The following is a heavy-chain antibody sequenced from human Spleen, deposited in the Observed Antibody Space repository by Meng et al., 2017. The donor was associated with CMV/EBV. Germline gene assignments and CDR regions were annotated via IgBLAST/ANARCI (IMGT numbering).Heavy chain of an antibody. D-gene: IGHD5-24*01. J-gene: IGHJ4*02. CDR1: TFSTYA. CDR2: IIPILGIA. CDR3: ARDFGKMATAENRGPANY. Sequence: TFSTYAINWVRQAPGQGLEWMGGIIPILGIAKIAQKFQGRVTITAGNSTGTVYMDLSSLRSEDTAVYYCARDFGKMATAENRGPANYWGQGTLVTVSS. V-gene: IGHV1-69*10.